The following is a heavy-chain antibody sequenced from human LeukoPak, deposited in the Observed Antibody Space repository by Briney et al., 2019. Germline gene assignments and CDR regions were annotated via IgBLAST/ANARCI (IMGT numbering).Heavy chain of an antibody. CDR3: ARQSVATIGYDAFDI. D-gene: IGHD5-12*01. Sequence: GESLKISCKGSGYSLTSYWIGWVRQMPGKGLEWMGIIYPGDSDTRYSPPFQGQVTISADKSISTAYLQWSSLKASDTAMYYCARQSVATIGYDAFDIWGQGTMVTVSS. CDR1: GYSLTSYW. V-gene: IGHV5-51*01. J-gene: IGHJ3*02. CDR2: IYPGDSDT.